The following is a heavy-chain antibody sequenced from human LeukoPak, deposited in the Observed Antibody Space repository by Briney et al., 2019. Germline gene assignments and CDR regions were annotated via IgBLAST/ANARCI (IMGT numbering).Heavy chain of an antibody. V-gene: IGHV4-59*01. CDR2: IYYTGST. CDR3: ARADYGDYVGWFDP. D-gene: IGHD4-17*01. J-gene: IGHJ5*02. CDR1: GGSISSYY. Sequence: SETLSLTCSVSGGSISSYYWSWIRQPPGKGLEWIGYIYYTGSTNYNPSLKSRVTISVDTSKSQLSLKLSSVTAADTAVYYCARADYGDYVGWFDPWGQGTLVTVSS.